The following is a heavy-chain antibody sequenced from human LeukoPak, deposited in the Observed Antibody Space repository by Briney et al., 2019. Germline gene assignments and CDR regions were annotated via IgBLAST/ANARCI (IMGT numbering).Heavy chain of an antibody. J-gene: IGHJ4*02. Sequence: GGSLRLSCGACGFTLSKAWMSGVREAPGRGVEWVGRIKSEAYGGTTDFAAPVSERFTISRDDSRNTLYLQMNGLKAEDTAVYYCTTDYYDSVGYSSYYWGQGTLVTVSS. CDR1: GFTLSKAW. CDR2: IKSEAYGGTT. V-gene: IGHV3-15*01. CDR3: TTDYYDSVGYSSYY. D-gene: IGHD3-22*01.